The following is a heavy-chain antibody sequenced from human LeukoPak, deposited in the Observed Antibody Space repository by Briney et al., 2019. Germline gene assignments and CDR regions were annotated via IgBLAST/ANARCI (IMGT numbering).Heavy chain of an antibody. CDR3: ANCDYSSSPLYYYYYMDV. CDR2: IRYDGSNK. CDR1: GFTFSSYG. D-gene: IGHD6-6*01. Sequence: HGGSLRLSCAASGFTFSSYGMHWVRQAPGKGLEWVAFIRYDGSNKYYADSVKGRFTISRDNSKNTLYLQMNSLRAEDTAVYYCANCDYSSSPLYYYYYMDVWGKGTTVTVSS. V-gene: IGHV3-30*02. J-gene: IGHJ6*03.